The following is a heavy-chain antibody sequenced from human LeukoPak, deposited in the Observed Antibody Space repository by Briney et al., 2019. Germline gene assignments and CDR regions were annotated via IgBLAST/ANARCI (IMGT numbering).Heavy chain of an antibody. CDR1: GGSFSGYY. CDR3: ARRSIAARAVGY. D-gene: IGHD6-6*01. V-gene: IGHV4-34*01. Sequence: PSETLSLTCAVYGGSFSGYYWSWIRQPPGKGLEWIGEINHSGSTNYNPSLKSRVTISVDTSKNQFSLKLSSVTAADTAVYHCARRSIAARAVGYWGQGTLVTVSS. CDR2: INHSGST. J-gene: IGHJ4*02.